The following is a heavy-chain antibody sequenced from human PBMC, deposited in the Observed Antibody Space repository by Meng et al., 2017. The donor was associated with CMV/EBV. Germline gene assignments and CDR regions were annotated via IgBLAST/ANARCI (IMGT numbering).Heavy chain of an antibody. CDR2: INPNSGGT. CDR1: GYTFTGYY. D-gene: IGHD3-3*01. V-gene: IGHV1-2*02. CDR3: ATTRIGDFWSGLHY. Sequence: ASVKVSCKASGYTFTGYYMHWVRQAPGQGVEWMGWINPNSGGTNYAQKFRGRVTMTRDTSISTAYMELSRLRSDDTAVYYCATTRIGDFWSGLHYWGQGTLVTVSS. J-gene: IGHJ4*02.